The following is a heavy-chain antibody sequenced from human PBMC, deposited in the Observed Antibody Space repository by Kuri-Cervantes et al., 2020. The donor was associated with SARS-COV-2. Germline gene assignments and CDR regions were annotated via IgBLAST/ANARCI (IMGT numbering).Heavy chain of an antibody. CDR1: GYTLTELS. CDR2: FDPEDGET. D-gene: IGHD1-1*01. CDR3: ARTGSRGDGDSYMDV. Sequence: ASVKGSCKVSGYTLTELSMHWVRQAPGKGLAWMGGFDPEDGETIYAQKFQGRVTMTRDTSISTAYMELSRLSSDDTAVYYCARTGSRGDGDSYMDVWGKGTTVTVSS. V-gene: IGHV1-24*01. J-gene: IGHJ6*03.